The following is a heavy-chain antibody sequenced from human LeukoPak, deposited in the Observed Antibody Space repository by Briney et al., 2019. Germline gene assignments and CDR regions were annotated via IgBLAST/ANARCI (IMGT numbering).Heavy chain of an antibody. Sequence: SETLSLTCAVYGGSFSGYYWSWIRQPPGKGLEWIGEINHSGSTNYNPSLKSRVTISVDTSKNQFSRKLSSVTAADTAVFFCARLGYYYDSSGYSYWGQGTLVTDSS. CDR1: GGSFSGYY. CDR3: ARLGYYYDSSGYSY. CDR2: INHSGST. V-gene: IGHV4-34*01. J-gene: IGHJ4*02. D-gene: IGHD3-22*01.